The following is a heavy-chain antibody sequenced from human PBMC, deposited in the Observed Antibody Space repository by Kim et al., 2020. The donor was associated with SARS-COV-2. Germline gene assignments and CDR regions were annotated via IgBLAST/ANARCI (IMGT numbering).Heavy chain of an antibody. Sequence: SETLSLTCTVSGGSISSYYWSWIRQPPGKGLEWIGYIYYSGSTNYNPSLKSRVTISVDTSKNQFSLKLSSVTAADTAVYYCARVIAAAGKSWFDPWGQGT. CDR1: GGSISSYY. CDR2: IYYSGST. J-gene: IGHJ5*02. CDR3: ARVIAAAGKSWFDP. V-gene: IGHV4-59*13. D-gene: IGHD6-13*01.